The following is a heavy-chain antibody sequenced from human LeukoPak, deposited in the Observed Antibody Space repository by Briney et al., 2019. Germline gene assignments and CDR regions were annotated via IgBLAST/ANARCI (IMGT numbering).Heavy chain of an antibody. CDR3: ARLEGYYFDY. CDR1: GFTVSNNY. V-gene: IGHV3-53*01. Sequence: GGSLRLSCAASGFTVSNNYMSWVRQSPGKGLEWVSVIYSGGSTYYADSVKGRFTISRDNAKNSLYLQMNSLRAEDTAVYYCARLEGYYFDYWGQGTLVTVSS. J-gene: IGHJ4*02. D-gene: IGHD5-24*01. CDR2: IYSGGST.